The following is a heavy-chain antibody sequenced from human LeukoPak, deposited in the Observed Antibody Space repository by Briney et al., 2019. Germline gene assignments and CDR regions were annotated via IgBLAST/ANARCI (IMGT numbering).Heavy chain of an antibody. Sequence: GGSLRLSCVGSGFTFRSHAMSWVRQAPEKGLEFVSGIYENGGTTYYADSVKGRFSISRDNSKNTLYLQMDSLRGEDTAVYYCAKDFRIGYSAHFDFWGQGALVTVSS. D-gene: IGHD2-21*01. CDR2: IYENGGTT. J-gene: IGHJ4*02. CDR3: AKDFRIGYSAHFDF. CDR1: GFTFRSHA. V-gene: IGHV3-23*01.